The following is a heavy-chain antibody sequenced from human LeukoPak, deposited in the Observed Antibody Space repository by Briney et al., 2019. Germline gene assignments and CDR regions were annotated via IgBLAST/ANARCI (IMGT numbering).Heavy chain of an antibody. D-gene: IGHD3-22*01. Sequence: ASVKVSCKASGYTFTSYDINWVRQATGQGLEWMGWINPNSGGTNYAQKFQGRVTMTRDTSISTAYMELSRLRSDDTAVYYCARDMDYYDSSGYYPTYYMDVWGKGTTVTISS. J-gene: IGHJ6*03. CDR3: ARDMDYYDSSGYYPTYYMDV. CDR1: GYTFTSYD. V-gene: IGHV1-2*02. CDR2: INPNSGGT.